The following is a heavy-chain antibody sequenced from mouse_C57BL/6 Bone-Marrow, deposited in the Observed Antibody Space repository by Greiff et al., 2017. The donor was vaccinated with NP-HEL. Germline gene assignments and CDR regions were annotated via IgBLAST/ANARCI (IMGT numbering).Heavy chain of an antibody. D-gene: IGHD1-1*01. Sequence: QVHVKQSGAELARPGASVKLSCKASGYTFTSYGISWVKQRTGQGLEWIGEIYPRSGNTYYNEKFKGKATLTADKSSSTAYMELRSLTSEDSAVYFCAREALITTVVAFDYWGQGTTLTVSS. J-gene: IGHJ2*01. CDR1: GYTFTSYG. V-gene: IGHV1-81*01. CDR3: AREALITTVVAFDY. CDR2: IYPRSGNT.